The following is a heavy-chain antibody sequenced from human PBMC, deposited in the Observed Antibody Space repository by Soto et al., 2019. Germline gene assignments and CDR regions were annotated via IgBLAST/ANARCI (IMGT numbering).Heavy chain of an antibody. V-gene: IGHV1-69*12. J-gene: IGHJ4*01. CDR3: AKAYSSASHQFDY. CDR2: IIPISGTA. D-gene: IGHD6-19*01. CDR1: GGTFRSYA. Sequence: QVQLVQSVAEVKKPGSSVKVSCKASGGTFRSYAISWVRQAPGQGLECMGGIIPISGTANYAQKFQGRVTITADESTSTAYMDLNSLSSADTAVYYCAKAYSSASHQFDYWGHGTLFTVSS.